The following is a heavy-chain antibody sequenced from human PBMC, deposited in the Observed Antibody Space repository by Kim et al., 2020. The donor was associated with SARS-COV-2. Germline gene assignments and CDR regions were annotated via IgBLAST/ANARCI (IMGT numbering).Heavy chain of an antibody. CDR3: AKCHSGWGDGAFDI. CDR1: GFTFSNYA. Sequence: GGSLRLSCAASGFTFSNYAMSWVRQAPGKGLEWVSCIRGGSAGTLYADSVKGRCTISRDNSRNTLSLQLNSLRAEDTAIYYCAKCHSGWGDGAFDIWG. D-gene: IGHD3-10*01. CDR2: IRGGSAGT. J-gene: IGHJ3*02. V-gene: IGHV3-23*01.